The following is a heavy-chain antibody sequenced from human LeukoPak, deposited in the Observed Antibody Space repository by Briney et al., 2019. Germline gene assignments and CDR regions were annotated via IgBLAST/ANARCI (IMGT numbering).Heavy chain of an antibody. CDR3: ATALKTTYYYDSSGYFDY. Sequence: ASVKVSCKVSGYSLTELSMHWVRQAPGKGLEWMGGFDAEDGETIYAQKFQGRVTMTEDTSTDTAYMELRSLRSEDTAVYYCATALKTTYYYDSSGYFDYWGQGTLVTVSS. CDR2: FDAEDGET. V-gene: IGHV1-24*01. CDR1: GYSLTELS. D-gene: IGHD3-22*01. J-gene: IGHJ4*02.